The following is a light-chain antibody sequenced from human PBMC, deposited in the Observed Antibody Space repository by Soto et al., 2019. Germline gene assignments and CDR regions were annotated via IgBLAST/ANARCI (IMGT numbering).Light chain of an antibody. V-gene: IGLV2-14*01. J-gene: IGLJ3*02. CDR2: DVS. Sequence: QSALTQPASVSGSPGQSITISCTGTSSDVGGYNYVSWYQQHPGKAPKLMIYDVSNRPSGVSNRFSGSKSGASASLAITGLQAEDEADYYCQSYDISLTTWVFGVGTKLTVL. CDR1: SSDVGGYNY. CDR3: QSYDISLTTWV.